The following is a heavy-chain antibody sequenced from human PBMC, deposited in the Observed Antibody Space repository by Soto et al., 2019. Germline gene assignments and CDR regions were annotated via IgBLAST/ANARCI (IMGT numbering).Heavy chain of an antibody. D-gene: IGHD2-2*01. J-gene: IGHJ5*02. CDR3: ARSEVPAAMGGWFDP. V-gene: IGHV1-18*01. Sequence: QVQLVQSGAEVKKPGASVKVSCKTSGFSLSSDGINWGLRAPGQALEWLGWISPYYDSINYAQKFQGRDTLTTDTATGTAYMELRSLRSDDTAVYYCARSEVPAAMGGWFDPWGPGTLVTVSS. CDR2: ISPYYDSI. CDR1: GFSLSSDG.